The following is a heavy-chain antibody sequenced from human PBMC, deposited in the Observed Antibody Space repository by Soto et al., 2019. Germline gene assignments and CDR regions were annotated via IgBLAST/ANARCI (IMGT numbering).Heavy chain of an antibody. CDR1: GGTFSTYA. CDR3: ARAAYSYGTAYLSYYYGMDV. CDR2: IIPIFGTA. Sequence: SVKVSWKASGGTFSTYAISWVRQAPGQGLEWVGGIIPIFGTANYAQKFQGRVTITADESTSTAYMELSSLRSEDTAVYYCARAAYSYGTAYLSYYYGMDVWGQGTTVTVSS. D-gene: IGHD5-18*01. J-gene: IGHJ6*02. V-gene: IGHV1-69*13.